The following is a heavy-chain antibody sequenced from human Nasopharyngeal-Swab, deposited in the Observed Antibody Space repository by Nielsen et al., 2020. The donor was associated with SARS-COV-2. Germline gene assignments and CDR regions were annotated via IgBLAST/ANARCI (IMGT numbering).Heavy chain of an antibody. J-gene: IGHJ4*02. D-gene: IGHD6-19*01. CDR2: IYYSGST. V-gene: IGHV4-59*01. CDR1: GGSISSYY. Sequence: SETLSLTCTVSGGSISSYYWSWIRQPPGKGLEWIGYIYYSGSTNYNPSLKSRVTISVDTSKNQFSLELSSVTAADTAVYYCARRAGSGWYGYWGQGTLVTVSS. CDR3: ARRAGSGWYGY.